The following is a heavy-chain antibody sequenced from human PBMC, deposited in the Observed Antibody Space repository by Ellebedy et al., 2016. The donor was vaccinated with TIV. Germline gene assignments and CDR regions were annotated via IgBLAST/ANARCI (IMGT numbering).Heavy chain of an antibody. J-gene: IGHJ4*02. CDR2: IWNDGKNT. CDR3: ARVRQGSGGYNF. V-gene: IGHV3-33*01. Sequence: PGGSLRLSCAASGFTFSNYGMHWVRQAPGKGLEWVAVIWNDGKNTYYEDSVKGRFTISRDNSKNTLSLQMDSLRAEDTAMYYCARVRQGSGGYNFWGQGTLVTVSS. D-gene: IGHD5-12*01. CDR1: GFTFSNYG.